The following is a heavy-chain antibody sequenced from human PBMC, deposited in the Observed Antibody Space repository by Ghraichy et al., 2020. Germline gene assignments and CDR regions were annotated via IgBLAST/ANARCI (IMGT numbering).Heavy chain of an antibody. CDR3: ARHLKYSSSFRY. D-gene: IGHD6-13*01. CDR2: INPNSGGT. V-gene: IGHV1-2*06. CDR1: GYTFTGYY. J-gene: IGHJ4*02. Sequence: ASVKVSCKASGYTFTGYYMHWVRQAPGPGLEWMGRINPNSGGTNYAQKFQGRVTMTRDTSISTAYMELSRLRSDDTAVYYCARHLKYSSSFRYWGQGTLVTVSS.